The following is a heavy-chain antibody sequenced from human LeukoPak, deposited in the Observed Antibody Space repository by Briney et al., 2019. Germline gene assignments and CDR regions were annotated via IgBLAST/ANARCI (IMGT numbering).Heavy chain of an antibody. CDR2: INHSGST. CDR1: GGSFSGYY. CDR3: ARGPQDQGAIPTELYCSSTSCYDDY. Sequence: TSETLSLTCAVYGGSFSGYYWSWIRQPPGKGLEWIGEINHSGSTNYNPSLKSRVTISVDTSKNQFSLNVSSLTAAETAVYYWARGPQDQGAIPTELYCSSTSCYDDYWGQGTLVTVSS. J-gene: IGHJ4*02. V-gene: IGHV4-34*01. D-gene: IGHD2-2*01.